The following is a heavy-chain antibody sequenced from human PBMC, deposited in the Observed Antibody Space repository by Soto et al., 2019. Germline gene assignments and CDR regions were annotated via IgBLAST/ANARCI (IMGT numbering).Heavy chain of an antibody. CDR1: GGSISSYY. J-gene: IGHJ4*02. D-gene: IGHD6-13*01. CDR3: ARRYGAAADF. V-gene: IGHV4-59*08. Sequence: QVQLQESGPGLVKPSETLSLTCTVSGGSISSYYWNWIRQPPGKGLEWIGYIYYSGSTTYNPSLKSRFTISVDTSKNQFSLKLSSVTAADTAVYYCARRYGAAADFWGQGILVTVSS. CDR2: IYYSGST.